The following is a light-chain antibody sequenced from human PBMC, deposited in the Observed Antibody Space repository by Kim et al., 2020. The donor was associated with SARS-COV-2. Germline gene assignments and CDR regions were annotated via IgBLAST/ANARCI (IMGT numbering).Light chain of an antibody. V-gene: IGLV4-60*03. CDR2: LEGSGSY. CDR1: SGHSSYI. Sequence: QPVLTQSSSASASLGSSVKLTCTLSSGHSSYIIAWHQQQPGKAPRYLMKLEGSGSYNKGSGVPDRFSGSSSGAHRYLTISNLQSEDEADYYCETWDRSNNWVFDGGTKLTVL. J-gene: IGLJ3*02. CDR3: ETWDRSNNWV.